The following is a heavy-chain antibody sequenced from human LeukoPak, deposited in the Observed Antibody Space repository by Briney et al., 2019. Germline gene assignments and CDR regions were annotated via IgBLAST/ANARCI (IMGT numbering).Heavy chain of an antibody. CDR3: VNSKSNYEAVS. CDR2: IQHTGNT. D-gene: IGHD3-22*01. V-gene: IGHV4-38-2*02. J-gene: IGHJ5*02. CDR1: GSSITTYTH. Sequence: SETLSLTCTVSGSSITTYTHWGWIRQSPGKGLEWIASIQHTGNTYYNPSLESRVTISIDTSKNQFSLEVRSVTAADTAFYFCVNSKSNYEAVSWGPGNLVTVSS.